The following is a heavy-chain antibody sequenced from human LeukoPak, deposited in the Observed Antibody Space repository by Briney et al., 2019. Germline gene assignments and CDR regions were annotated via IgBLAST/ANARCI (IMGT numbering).Heavy chain of an antibody. J-gene: IGHJ6*02. CDR2: INHSGST. CDR1: GGSFSGYY. CDR3: ARGSIWYGSGSYWYYYYYGMDV. V-gene: IGHV4-34*01. D-gene: IGHD3-10*01. Sequence: KTSETLSLTCAVYGGSFSGYYWSWIRQPPGKGLEWIGEINHSGSTNYNPSLKSRVTISVDTSKNQFSLKLSSVTAADTAVYYCARGSIWYGSGSYWYYYYYGMDVWGQGTTVTVSS.